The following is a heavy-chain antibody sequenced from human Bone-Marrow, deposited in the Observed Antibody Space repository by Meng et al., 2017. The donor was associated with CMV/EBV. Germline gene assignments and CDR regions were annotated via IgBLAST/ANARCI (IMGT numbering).Heavy chain of an antibody. Sequence: CAASVFSFSVHAIHWVRQAPGKGLEWVIFISYDGRTKYYADSVKGRFSISRDNSRNTVYLQMDSLRLEDTAVYYCARDLSEKYAIDYWGQGTLVTVSS. CDR1: VFSFSVHA. V-gene: IGHV3-30*04. D-gene: IGHD1-26*01. CDR3: ARDLSEKYAIDY. J-gene: IGHJ4*02. CDR2: ISYDGRTK.